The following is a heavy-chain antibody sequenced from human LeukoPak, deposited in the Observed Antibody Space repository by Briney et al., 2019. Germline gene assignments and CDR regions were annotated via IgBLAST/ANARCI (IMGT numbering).Heavy chain of an antibody. Sequence: SETLSLTCTVSGGSISSSSYYWGWIRQPPGKGLEWIGRIYTSGSTNYNPSLKSRVTISVDTSKNQFSLKLSSVTAADTAVYYCARDSGLAAAGIGYWGQGTLVTVSS. CDR2: IYTSGST. CDR1: GGSISSSSYY. V-gene: IGHV4-39*07. CDR3: ARDSGLAAAGIGY. D-gene: IGHD6-13*01. J-gene: IGHJ4*02.